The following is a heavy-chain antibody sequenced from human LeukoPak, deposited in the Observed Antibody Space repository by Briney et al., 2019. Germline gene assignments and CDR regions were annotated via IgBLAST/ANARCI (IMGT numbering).Heavy chain of an antibody. J-gene: IGHJ4*02. D-gene: IGHD2-2*01. Sequence: SVKISCKASGGTFSSYAISWVRQAPGQGLEWMGGIIPIFGTANYAQKFQGRVTITADESTSTAYMELSSLRSEDTAVYYCARDPTDDCSSTSCHFDYWGQGTLVTVSS. CDR1: GGTFSSYA. CDR2: IIPIFGTA. V-gene: IGHV1-69*13. CDR3: ARDPTDDCSSTSCHFDY.